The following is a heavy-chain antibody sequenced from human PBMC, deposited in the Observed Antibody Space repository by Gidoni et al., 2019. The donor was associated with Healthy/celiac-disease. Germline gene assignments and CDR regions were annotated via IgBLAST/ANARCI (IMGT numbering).Heavy chain of an antibody. J-gene: IGHJ4*02. Sequence: TGRFTISRDNAKNSLYLQMNSLRAEDTALYYCAKTGRGSSGWSEHLYDYWGQGTLVTVSS. CDR3: AKTGRGSSGWSEHLYDY. D-gene: IGHD6-19*01. V-gene: IGHV3-9*01.